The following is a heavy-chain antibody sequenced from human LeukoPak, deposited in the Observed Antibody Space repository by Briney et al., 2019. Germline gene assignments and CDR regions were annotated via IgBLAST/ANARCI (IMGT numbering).Heavy chain of an antibody. J-gene: IGHJ3*02. CDR3: TSRTMVRGVSAAFDI. D-gene: IGHD3-10*01. CDR1: GCTFSGSA. CDR2: IRSKANSYAT. Sequence: GGSLKLSCAASGCTFSGSAMHWVRQPSAKGLEWVGRIRSKANSYATAYAASVKGTFTISRDDSKNTAYLQMTSLKTEDTAVYYCTSRTMVRGVSAAFDIWGQGTMVTVSS. V-gene: IGHV3-73*01.